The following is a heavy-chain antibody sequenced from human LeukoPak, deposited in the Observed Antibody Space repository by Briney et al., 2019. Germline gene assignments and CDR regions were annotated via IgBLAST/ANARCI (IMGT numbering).Heavy chain of an antibody. CDR2: ISSDESTI. V-gene: IGHV3-74*01. J-gene: IGHJ4*02. Sequence: GGSLRLSCAASGFTFGWHWMHWVRQVPGKGLVWVSRISSDESTIDYADSVKGRFTISRDNVKNTVYLQMNSLRAEDTAVYYCVRALSGFDDYWGQGTLVTVSS. D-gene: IGHD3-22*01. CDR1: GFTFGWHW. CDR3: VRALSGFDDY.